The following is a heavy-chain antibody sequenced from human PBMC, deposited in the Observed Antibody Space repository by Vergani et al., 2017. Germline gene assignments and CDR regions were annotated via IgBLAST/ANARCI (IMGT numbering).Heavy chain of an antibody. CDR1: GGTFSSYA. Sequence: QVQLVQSGAEVKKPGSSVKVSCKASGGTFSSYAISWVRQAPGQGLEWMGGIIPIFGTANYAQKFQGRVTITADESTSTAYMELSSLRTEDTAVYYCASLQSYYDSSGYVWFDPWGQGTLVTVSS. V-gene: IGHV1-69*12. CDR2: IIPIFGTA. D-gene: IGHD3-22*01. J-gene: IGHJ5*02. CDR3: ASLQSYYDSSGYVWFDP.